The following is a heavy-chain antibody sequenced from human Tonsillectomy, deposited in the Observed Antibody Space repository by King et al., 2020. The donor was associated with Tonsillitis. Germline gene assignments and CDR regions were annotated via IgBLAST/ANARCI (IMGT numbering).Heavy chain of an antibody. V-gene: IGHV3-23*04. CDR3: AKVNGYTDGYVDY. CDR2: ISGSGGST. D-gene: IGHD5-18*01. J-gene: IGHJ4*02. Sequence: VQLVESGGGLVQPGGSLRLSCAASGFTLSSYAMTWVRQAPGKGLEWVSFISGSGGSTYYADSVKGRFTISRDNSKNTLYLQMNSLRAGDTAVYYGAKVNGYTDGYVDYWGQGALVTVSS. CDR1: GFTLSSYA.